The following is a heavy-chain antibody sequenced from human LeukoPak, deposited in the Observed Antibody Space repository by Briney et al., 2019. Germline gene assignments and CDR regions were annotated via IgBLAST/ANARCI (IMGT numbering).Heavy chain of an antibody. CDR3: ARGDSSGYYYALRFFDY. Sequence: SETLSLTCAVYGGSFSGYYWTWIRQPPGKGLEWIGEINHSGSTNYNPSLKSRVTISVDTSKNQFSLKLSSVTAEDTAVYYCARGDSSGYYYALRFFDYWGQGTLVTASS. CDR2: INHSGST. J-gene: IGHJ4*02. V-gene: IGHV4-34*01. CDR1: GGSFSGYY. D-gene: IGHD3-22*01.